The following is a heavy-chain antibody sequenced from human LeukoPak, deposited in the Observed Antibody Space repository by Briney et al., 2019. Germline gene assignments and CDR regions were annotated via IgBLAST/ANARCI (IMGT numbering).Heavy chain of an antibody. CDR2: ISGSGGST. Sequence: GGSLRLSCAASGFTFSSYSMSWVRQAPGKGLEWVSAISGSGGSTYYADSVKGRLTISRDNSKNTLYLQMNSLRAEDTAVYYCAKTRDAGGGDCYSDYWGQGTLVTVSS. CDR1: GFTFSSYS. CDR3: AKTRDAGGGDCYSDY. J-gene: IGHJ4*02. V-gene: IGHV3-23*01. D-gene: IGHD2-21*02.